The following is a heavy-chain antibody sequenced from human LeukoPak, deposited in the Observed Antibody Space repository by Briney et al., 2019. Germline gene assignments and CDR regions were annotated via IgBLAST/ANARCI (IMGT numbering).Heavy chain of an antibody. J-gene: IGHJ4*02. Sequence: GGSLRLSCAASGFTFSSYSMNWVRQAPGKGLEWVSYISSSSSTIYYADSVKGRFTISRDNAKNSLYLQMNSLRAEDTAVYYCARDGNADWLLSWFVYWGQGTLVTVSS. D-gene: IGHD3/OR15-3a*01. CDR2: ISSSSSTI. CDR3: ARDGNADWLLSWFVY. V-gene: IGHV3-48*01. CDR1: GFTFSSYS.